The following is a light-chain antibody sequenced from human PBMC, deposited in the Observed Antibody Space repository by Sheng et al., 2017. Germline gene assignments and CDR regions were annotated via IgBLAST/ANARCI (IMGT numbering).Light chain of an antibody. CDR3: QQSYSTRIFT. V-gene: IGKV1-39*01. J-gene: IGKJ3*01. CDR1: QSISSY. Sequence: DIQMTQSPSSLSASVGDRVTITCRASQSISSYLNWYQQKPGKAPKLLIYAASSLQSGVPSRFSGSGSGTDFTLTISSLQPEDFATYYCQQSYSTRIFTFGPGTKVGYQT. CDR2: AAS.